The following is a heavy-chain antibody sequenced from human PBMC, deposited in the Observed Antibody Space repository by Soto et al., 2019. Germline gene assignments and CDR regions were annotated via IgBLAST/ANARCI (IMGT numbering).Heavy chain of an antibody. CDR3: AGWGGLCPCPDGMCV. V-gene: IGHV5-51*01. CDR1: GYNFIDYW. D-gene: IGHD3-16*01. CDR2: IYPADSDT. J-gene: IGHJ6*02. Sequence: GASLKISSKASGYNFIDYWIGWLRQTPGKRLEWMGIIYPADSDTRYNPSYQGQVTISADRSNSAVYLYWNRLKASDTANYYGAGWGGLCPCPDGMCVWGQGTTVTVSS.